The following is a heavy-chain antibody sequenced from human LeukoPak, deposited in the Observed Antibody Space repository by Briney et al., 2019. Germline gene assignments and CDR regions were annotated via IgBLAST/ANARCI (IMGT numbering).Heavy chain of an antibody. CDR2: ISGSGGST. Sequence: GGSLRLSCAASGFNFSSCAMSWVRQAPGKGLEWVSAISGSGGSTYYADSVKGRFTISRDNSKNTLYLQMNSLRAEDTAVYYCAKTPITIFGVVIPIFDYWGQGTLVTVSS. CDR3: AKTPITIFGVVIPIFDY. CDR1: GFNFSSCA. V-gene: IGHV3-23*01. D-gene: IGHD3-3*01. J-gene: IGHJ4*02.